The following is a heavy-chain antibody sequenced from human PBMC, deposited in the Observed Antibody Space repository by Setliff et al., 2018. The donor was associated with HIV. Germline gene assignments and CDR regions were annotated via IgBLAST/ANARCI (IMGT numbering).Heavy chain of an antibody. D-gene: IGHD6-13*01. V-gene: IGHV4-39*01. CDR1: GDSIHSVTSY. CDR2: IYYSGST. CDR3: AASYGSSWFGPFDY. J-gene: IGHJ4*02. Sequence: TSGTLSLTCTVSGDSIHSVTSYWGWFRQSPGKGLEWIGSIYYSGSTYYNPSLKSRVTLSVDTSKNQFSLKLSSVTAADTAVYYCAASYGSSWFGPFDYWGQGTLVTVSS.